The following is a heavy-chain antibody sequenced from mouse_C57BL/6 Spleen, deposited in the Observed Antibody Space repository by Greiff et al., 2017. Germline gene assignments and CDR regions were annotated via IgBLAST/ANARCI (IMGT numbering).Heavy chain of an antibody. CDR2: INPNNGGT. CDR1: GYTFTDYN. V-gene: IGHV1-22*01. Sequence: EVKLVESGPELVKPGASVKMSCKASGYTFTDYNMHWVKQSHGKSLEWIGYINPNNGGTSYNQKFKGKATLTVNKSSSTAYMELRSLTSEDSAVYYCARDEGAMDYWGQGTSVTVSS. J-gene: IGHJ4*01. CDR3: ARDEGAMDY.